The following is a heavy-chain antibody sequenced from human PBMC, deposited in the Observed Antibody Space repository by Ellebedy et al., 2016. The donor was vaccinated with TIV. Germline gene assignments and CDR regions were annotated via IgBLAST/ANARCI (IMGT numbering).Heavy chain of an antibody. V-gene: IGHV3-21*01. CDR1: GFTFSSYS. CDR3: ARQGGGEDDAFDI. CDR2: ISSSSSYI. D-gene: IGHD2-21*01. J-gene: IGHJ3*02. Sequence: GESLKISCAASGFTFSSYSMNWVRQAPGKGLEWVSSISSSSSYIYYADSVKGRFTISRDNAKNSLYLQMNSLRAEDTAVYYCARQGGGEDDAFDIWGQGTMVTVSS.